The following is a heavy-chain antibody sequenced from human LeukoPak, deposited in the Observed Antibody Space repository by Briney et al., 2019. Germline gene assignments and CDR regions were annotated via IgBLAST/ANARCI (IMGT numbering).Heavy chain of an antibody. Sequence: GGSLRLSCAASGFTFSSYSMNWVRQAPGKGLEWVSYISSSSTIYYADSVKGRFTISRDNAKNSLYLQMNSLRAEDTAVYYCARGRFLEWSYRPSYWGQGTLVTVSS. CDR2: ISSSSTI. V-gene: IGHV3-48*01. J-gene: IGHJ4*02. D-gene: IGHD3-3*01. CDR3: ARGRFLEWSYRPSY. CDR1: GFTFSSYS.